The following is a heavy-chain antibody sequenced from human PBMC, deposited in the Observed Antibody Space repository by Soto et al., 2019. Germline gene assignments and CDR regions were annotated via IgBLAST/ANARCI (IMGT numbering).Heavy chain of an antibody. V-gene: IGHV1-69*02. D-gene: IGHD3-10*01. CDR1: GGTFSSYT. Sequence: ASVKVSCKASGGTFSSYTISCVRQAPGQGLEWMGRIIPILGIANYAQKFQGRVTITADKSTSTAYMELSSLRSEDTAVYYCARGPMVRGVIKTHYYYYMDVWGKGTTVTVSS. CDR3: ARGPMVRGVIKTHYYYYMDV. CDR2: IIPILGIA. J-gene: IGHJ6*03.